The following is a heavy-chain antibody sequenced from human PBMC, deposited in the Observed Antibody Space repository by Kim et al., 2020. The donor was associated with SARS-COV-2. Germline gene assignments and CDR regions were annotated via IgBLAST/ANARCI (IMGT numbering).Heavy chain of an antibody. J-gene: IGHJ4*02. D-gene: IGHD3-22*01. CDR3: ARLDSSGYYYDY. V-gene: IGHV1-2*06. CDR2: INPNSGGT. Sequence: ASVKVSCKASGYTFTGYYMHWVRQAPGQGLEWMGRINPNSGGTNYAQKFQGRVTMTRDTSISTAYMELSRLRSDDTAVYYCARLDSSGYYYDYWGQGTLVTVSS. CDR1: GYTFTGYY.